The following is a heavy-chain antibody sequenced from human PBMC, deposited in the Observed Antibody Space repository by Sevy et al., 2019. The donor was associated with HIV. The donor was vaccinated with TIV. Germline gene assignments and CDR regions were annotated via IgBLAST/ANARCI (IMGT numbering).Heavy chain of an antibody. CDR1: GYTFTGYY. CDR2: INPNSGGK. D-gene: IGHD4-17*01. J-gene: IGHJ6*02. V-gene: IGHV1-2*06. Sequence: ASVKVSCKASGYTFTGYYMHWVRQAPGQGLEWMGRINPNSGGKNYAQKFQGRVTMTRDTSISTAYMELSRLRSDDTAVYYCARDAPTTVTYYYYYGMDVWGQGTTVTVSS. CDR3: ARDAPTTVTYYYYYGMDV.